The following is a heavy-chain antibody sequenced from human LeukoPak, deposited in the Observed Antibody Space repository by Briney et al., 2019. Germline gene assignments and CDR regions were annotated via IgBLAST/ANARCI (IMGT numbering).Heavy chain of an antibody. CDR2: ISYDGSNK. V-gene: IGHV3-30*18. CDR1: GFTFSSNG. D-gene: IGHD1-1*01. Sequence: QPGGSLRLSCAASGFTFSSNGMHWVRQAPGKGLEWVAVISYDGSNKFYPDSVKGRFTISRDNSKNTLYLQMNSLRAEDTAVYYCAKDRSRVWKPFVDYYYGMDVWGQGTTVTVSS. J-gene: IGHJ6*02. CDR3: AKDRSRVWKPFVDYYYGMDV.